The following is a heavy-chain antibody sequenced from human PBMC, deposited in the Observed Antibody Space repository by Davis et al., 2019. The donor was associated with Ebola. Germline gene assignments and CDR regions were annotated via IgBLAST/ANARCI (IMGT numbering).Heavy chain of an antibody. CDR3: AKLEISGH. Sequence: GESLKISCAASGFSVSTNYLIWVRQAPGKGLEWVSIIYSDGTTYYADSVKGRFTISRDNSKNTLYLQMNSLRAEDTAVYYCAKLEISGHWGQGTLVTVSS. CDR1: GFSVSTNY. CDR2: IYSDGTT. J-gene: IGHJ4*02. V-gene: IGHV3-53*05. D-gene: IGHD1-1*01.